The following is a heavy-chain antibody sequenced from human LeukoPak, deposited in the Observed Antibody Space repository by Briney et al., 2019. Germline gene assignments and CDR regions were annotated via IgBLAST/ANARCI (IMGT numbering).Heavy chain of an antibody. V-gene: IGHV3-48*03. D-gene: IGHD5-18*01. Sequence: PGGSLRLSCAASGFTLSSYEMNWVRQAPGKGLEWVSYISSSGSTIYYADSVKGRFTISRDNAKNSLYLQMNSLRAEDTAVYYCARVNGYGYRSYYYGMDVWGQGTTVTVSS. CDR1: GFTLSSYE. CDR3: ARVNGYGYRSYYYGMDV. J-gene: IGHJ6*02. CDR2: ISSSGSTI.